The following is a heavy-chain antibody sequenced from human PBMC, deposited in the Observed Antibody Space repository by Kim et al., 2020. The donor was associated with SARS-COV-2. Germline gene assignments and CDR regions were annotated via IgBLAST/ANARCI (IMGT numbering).Heavy chain of an antibody. J-gene: IGHJ4*02. D-gene: IGHD6-13*01. V-gene: IGHV3-74*01. CDR3: GRAATLGSSWHIYSFDY. Sequence: VQGRFTISRDNANNTLYLQMSGLRAEDTAVYYCGRAATLGSSWHIYSFDYWGQGALVTVSS.